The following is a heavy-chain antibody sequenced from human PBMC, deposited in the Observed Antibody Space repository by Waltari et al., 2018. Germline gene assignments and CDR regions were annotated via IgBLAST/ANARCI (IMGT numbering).Heavy chain of an antibody. CDR1: GYSFTSYW. CDR3: ARRISDAFDI. CDR2: IFPADSDT. V-gene: IGHV5-51*03. J-gene: IGHJ3*02. Sequence: EVQLVQSGAEVQKPGESLKISCKGSGYSFTSYWIDWVRQMPGKGLEWMGIIFPADSDTRYSPSFQGQVTFSADKSINTAYLQWSSLKASDTAMYYCARRISDAFDIWGQGTMVTVSS.